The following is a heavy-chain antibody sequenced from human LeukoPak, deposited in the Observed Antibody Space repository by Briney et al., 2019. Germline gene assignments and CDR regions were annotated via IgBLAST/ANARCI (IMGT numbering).Heavy chain of an antibody. CDR2: ISAYNGNT. D-gene: IGHD3-10*01. CDR3: ARDRPTTMVRGVISNWFDP. J-gene: IGHJ5*02. CDR1: GYTFTSYG. Sequence: GASVKVSCKASGYTFTSYGISWVRQAPGQGLEWMGWISAYNGNTNYAQKLQGRVTMTTDTSTSTAYMELRSLRSDDTAVYYCARDRPTTMVRGVISNWFDPWGQGTLVTVSS. V-gene: IGHV1-18*01.